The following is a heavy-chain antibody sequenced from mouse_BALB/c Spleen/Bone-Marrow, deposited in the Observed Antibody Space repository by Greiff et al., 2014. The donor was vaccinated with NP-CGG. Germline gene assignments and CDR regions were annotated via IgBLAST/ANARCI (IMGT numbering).Heavy chain of an antibody. V-gene: IGHV2-4*02. D-gene: IGHD2-3*01. CDR1: GFSLTSYG. Sequence: VMLVESGPGLVQPSQSLSITCTVSGFSLTSYGVHWVRQPPGKGLEWLGVIWSGGSTDYNAAFISRLGISKDNSKSQVFFKMNSLQADDTAIYYCARNDGYYSPWFAYWGQGTLVTVSA. J-gene: IGHJ3*01. CDR3: ARNDGYYSPWFAY. CDR2: IWSGGST.